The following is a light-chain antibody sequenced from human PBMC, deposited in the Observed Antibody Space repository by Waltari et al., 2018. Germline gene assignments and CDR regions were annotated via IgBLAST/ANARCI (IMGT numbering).Light chain of an antibody. V-gene: IGKV3-20*01. CDR2: ATS. CDR3: QHYGASSYT. Sequence: EVVLTQSQGTLSLSPGERATLSCRASQSVGSAYVAWYQQKPGQAPRLLLYATSSRATGIPDRFSGSGSGTDFTLTINRLEPEDFAVYYCQHYGASSYTFGQGTKLEI. J-gene: IGKJ2*01. CDR1: QSVGSAY.